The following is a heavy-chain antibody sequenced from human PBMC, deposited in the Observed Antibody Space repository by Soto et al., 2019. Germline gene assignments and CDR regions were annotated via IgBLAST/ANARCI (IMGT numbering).Heavy chain of an antibody. D-gene: IGHD3-9*01. CDR1: GGSISSGGYY. V-gene: IGHV4-31*03. CDR2: IYYSGST. Sequence: SETLSLTCTVSGGSISSGGYYWSWIRQHPGKGLEWIGYIYYSGSTYYNPSLKSRVTISVDTSKNQFSLKLSSVTAADTAVYYCARRNYDILTGYYKRGWFDPWGQGTLVTVSS. CDR3: ARRNYDILTGYYKRGWFDP. J-gene: IGHJ5*02.